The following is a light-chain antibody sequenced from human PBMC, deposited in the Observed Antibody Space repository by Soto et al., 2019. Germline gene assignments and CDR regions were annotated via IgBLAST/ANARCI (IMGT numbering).Light chain of an antibody. CDR2: SNN. CDR1: SSNIGSNT. CDR3: AAWDDSLNGYV. Sequence: QSVLTQPPSASGTPGQRVTISCSGSSSNIGSNTVNWYQQLPGTAPHLLIHSNNQRPSGVPDRFSGSKSGTSASLAISGLQSADEADYYCAAWDDSLNGYVFGTGTKVTVL. V-gene: IGLV1-44*01. J-gene: IGLJ1*01.